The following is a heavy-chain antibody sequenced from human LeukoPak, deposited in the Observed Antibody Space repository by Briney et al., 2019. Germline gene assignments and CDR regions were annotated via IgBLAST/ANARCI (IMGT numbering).Heavy chain of an antibody. V-gene: IGHV4-39*01. J-gene: IGHJ4*02. D-gene: IGHD5-18*01. Sequence: SETLSLTCTVSGGSISSSSYYWGWIRQPPGKGLEWIGSIYYSGSTYYNPSLKSRVTISVDTSKNQFSLKLSSVTAADTAVYYCARRGYGYGYDWGQGTLVTVSS. CDR1: GGSISSSSYY. CDR2: IYYSGST. CDR3: ARRGYGYGYD.